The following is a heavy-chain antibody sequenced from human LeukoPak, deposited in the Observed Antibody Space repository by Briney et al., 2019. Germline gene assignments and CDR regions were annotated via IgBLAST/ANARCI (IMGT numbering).Heavy chain of an antibody. D-gene: IGHD2-2*01. CDR2: ISSNGSTI. CDR3: ARDRGYCSSTSCYRILYYYGMDV. V-gene: IGHV3-11*01. Sequence: GGSLRLSCAASGFTLSDYYMSWISQAPGKGLEWVSYISSNGSTIYYADSVKGRFTISRDNAKNSLYLQMNSLRAEDTAVYYCARDRGYCSSTSCYRILYYYGMDVWGQGTTVTVSS. J-gene: IGHJ6*02. CDR1: GFTLSDYY.